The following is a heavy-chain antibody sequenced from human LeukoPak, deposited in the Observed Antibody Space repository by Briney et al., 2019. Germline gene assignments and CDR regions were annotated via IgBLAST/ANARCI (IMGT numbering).Heavy chain of an antibody. J-gene: IGHJ5*02. CDR3: AVLLWFGEYGDWFDP. CDR1: GGSFNGYY. V-gene: IGHV4-34*01. Sequence: SETLSLTCAVYGGSFNGYYWSWIRQPPGKGLEWIGEINHSGSTNYNPSLKSRVTISVDTSKNQFSLKLSSVTAADTAVYYCAVLLWFGEYGDWFDPWGQGTLVTVTS. D-gene: IGHD3-10*01. CDR2: INHSGST.